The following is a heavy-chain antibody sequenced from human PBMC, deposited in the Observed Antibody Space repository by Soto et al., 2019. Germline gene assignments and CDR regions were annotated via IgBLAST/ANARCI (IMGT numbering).Heavy chain of an antibody. CDR1: GFNIPDYG. Sequence: ESGGGSVQPGGSLKLSCGVSGFNIPDYGVTWVRQPPGKGLEWVSGFTGGHGKTFYADSVRGRFTLSREDPRNMVYLQMDSLRVEDTAVYYCTRWNGFGDSWGQGTLVTVAS. CDR3: TRWNGFGDS. CDR2: FTGGHGKT. V-gene: IGHV3-23*01. J-gene: IGHJ4*02. D-gene: IGHD1-1*01.